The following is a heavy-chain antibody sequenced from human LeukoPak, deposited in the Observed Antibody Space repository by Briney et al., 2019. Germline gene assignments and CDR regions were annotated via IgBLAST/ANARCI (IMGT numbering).Heavy chain of an antibody. Sequence: PGGSLRLSCAASGFTFSSYTMNWVRQAPGKGLEWVSYISSSSSTIYHADSVKGRFTISRDNAKNSLYLQMNSLRAEDTAVYYCARNPTTIDSNPDHWGQGTLVTVSS. CDR2: ISSSSSTI. V-gene: IGHV3-48*01. CDR1: GFTFSSYT. D-gene: IGHD5-12*01. J-gene: IGHJ4*02. CDR3: ARNPTTIDSNPDH.